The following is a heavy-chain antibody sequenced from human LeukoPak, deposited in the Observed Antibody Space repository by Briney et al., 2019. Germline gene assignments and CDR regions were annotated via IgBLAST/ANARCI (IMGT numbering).Heavy chain of an antibody. CDR2: ISAYNGNT. D-gene: IGHD4-17*01. V-gene: IGHV1-18*01. Sequence: ASVKPSCKASGYPFTSYGISWVRQAPGHGLEWLGWISAYNGNTNYAKKPQGRVTMTTDTSTSTAYMELRSLRSDDTAVYYCARKGDYGDYVVGEDWFDPWGQGTLVTVSS. J-gene: IGHJ5*02. CDR3: ARKGDYGDYVVGEDWFDP. CDR1: GYPFTSYG.